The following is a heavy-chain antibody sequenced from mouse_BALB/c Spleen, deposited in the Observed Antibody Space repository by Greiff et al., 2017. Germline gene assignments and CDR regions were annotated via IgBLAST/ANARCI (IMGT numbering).Heavy chain of an antibody. Sequence: VQLQQSGAELVKPGASVKLSCTASGFNIKDTYMHWVKQRPEQGLEWIGRIDPANGNTKYDPKFQGKATITADPSSNTAYLQLSSLTSEDTAVYYCARDYRYEGYYYAMDYWGQGTSVTVSS. D-gene: IGHD2-14*01. CDR1: GFNIKDTY. CDR3: ARDYRYEGYYYAMDY. V-gene: IGHV14-3*02. J-gene: IGHJ4*01. CDR2: IDPANGNT.